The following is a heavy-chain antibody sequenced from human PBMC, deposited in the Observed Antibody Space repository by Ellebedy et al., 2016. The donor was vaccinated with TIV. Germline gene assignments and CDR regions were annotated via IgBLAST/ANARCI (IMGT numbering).Heavy chain of an antibody. CDR2: IDPSDSYT. Sequence: GGSLRLSCKGYGFSFTSYWINWVRQMPGKGLEWMGSIDPSDSYTNYNPSLKSRVTISVDTSKNQFSLKLNSVTAADTAVYYCALDTAVAGFDYWGQGTLVTVSS. CDR3: ALDTAVAGFDY. V-gene: IGHV5-10-1*01. CDR1: GFSFTSYW. D-gene: IGHD6-19*01. J-gene: IGHJ4*02.